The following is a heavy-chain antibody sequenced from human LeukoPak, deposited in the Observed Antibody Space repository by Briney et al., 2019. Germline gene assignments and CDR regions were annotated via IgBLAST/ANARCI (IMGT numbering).Heavy chain of an antibody. V-gene: IGHV3-21*01. CDR2: ISSSSSYI. CDR1: GFTFSSYS. CDR3: ARCPFTVRGVINWFDP. Sequence: PGGSLRLSCAASGFTFSSYSMNWVRQAPGKGLEWVSSISSSSSYIYYADSVKGRFTISRDNAKNSLYLQMNSLRAEDTAVYYCARCPFTVRGVINWFDPWGQGSLVTVSS. J-gene: IGHJ5*02. D-gene: IGHD3-10*01.